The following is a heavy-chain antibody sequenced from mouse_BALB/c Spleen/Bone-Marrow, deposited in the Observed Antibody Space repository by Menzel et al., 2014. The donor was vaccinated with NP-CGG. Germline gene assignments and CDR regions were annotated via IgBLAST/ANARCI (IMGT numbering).Heavy chain of an antibody. CDR2: INPGSGGT. Sequence: QVQLQQSGAELVRPGTSVKVSCKASGYAFTNYLIEWVKQRPGQGLEWIGVINPGSGGTNYNEKFKGKATLTADKSSSTAYMQLSSLTSDDSAVYFCARSGGTGYWGLGTTLTVSS. CDR3: ARSGGTGY. J-gene: IGHJ2*01. CDR1: GYAFTNYL. V-gene: IGHV1-54*01. D-gene: IGHD4-1*01.